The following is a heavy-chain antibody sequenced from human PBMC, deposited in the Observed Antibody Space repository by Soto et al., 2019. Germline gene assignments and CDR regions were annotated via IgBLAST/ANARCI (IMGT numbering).Heavy chain of an antibody. CDR3: ASSWYDIRRTYYYYGTGD. V-gene: IGHV1-2*02. Sequence: ASVKVSCKASGYTFTGYYMHWVRQAPGQGLEWMGWINPNSGGTNYAQKFQGRVTMTRDTSISTAYMELSRLRSDDTAVYYCASSWYDIRRTYYYYGTGDWGPGTTVTDS. CDR1: GYTFTGYY. D-gene: IGHD3-9*01. CDR2: INPNSGGT. J-gene: IGHJ6*02.